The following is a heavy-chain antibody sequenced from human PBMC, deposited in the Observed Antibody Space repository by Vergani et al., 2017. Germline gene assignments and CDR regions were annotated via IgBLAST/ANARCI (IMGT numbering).Heavy chain of an antibody. Sequence: QVHLVESGGGVVQTGRSLRLSCVVSGFTSSYYGMHWVRQAPGKGLEWVAVISYDGTQKYYADSVTGRFTISRDNSKSNLYLQMNSLRTEDTAVYYCATKSCGTPGCQIGYFREWGQGTLVTVSS. CDR3: ATKSCGTPGCQIGYFRE. CDR2: ISYDGTQK. V-gene: IGHV3-30*03. J-gene: IGHJ1*01. CDR1: GFTSSYYG. D-gene: IGHD1-1*01.